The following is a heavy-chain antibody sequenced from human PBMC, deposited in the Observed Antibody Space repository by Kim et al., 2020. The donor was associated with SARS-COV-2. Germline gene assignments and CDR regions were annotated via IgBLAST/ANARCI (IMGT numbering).Heavy chain of an antibody. V-gene: IGHV3-23*01. D-gene: IGHD3-3*01. CDR1: GFTFSSYA. J-gene: IGHJ4*02. CDR3: ATREAYYDFWSGYFGFDY. Sequence: GGSLRLSCAASGFTFSSYAMSWVRQAPGKGLEWVSAISGSGGSTYYADSVKGRFTISRDNSKNTLYLQMNSLRAEDTAVYYCATREAYYDFWSGYFGFDYWGQGTLVTVSS. CDR2: ISGSGGST.